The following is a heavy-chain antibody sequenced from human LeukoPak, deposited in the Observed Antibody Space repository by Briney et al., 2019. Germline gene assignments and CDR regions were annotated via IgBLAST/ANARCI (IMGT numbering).Heavy chain of an antibody. CDR3: ASHGVAVGAWADY. D-gene: IGHD2-15*01. CDR1: GFTFSDYY. CDR2: ISGRSSSI. J-gene: IGHJ4*02. V-gene: IGHV3-11*04. Sequence: PGGSLRLSCAASGFTFSDYYMSWIPHAPGKGLEWVSYISGRSSSIYYADSVKSRFTISRDNAKNSLYLQMSSRRAEDTAVYYCASHGVAVGAWADYWGQGILVTVSS.